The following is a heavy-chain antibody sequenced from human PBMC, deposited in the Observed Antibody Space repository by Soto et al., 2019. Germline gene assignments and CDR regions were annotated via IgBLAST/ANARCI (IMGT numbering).Heavy chain of an antibody. D-gene: IGHD6-6*01. Sequence: EVQMAESGGGLAQPGGWLRLSCAASGFSLSGYAMDWVRQALGKGREYVSGISSNGVGTYYANSVQGRFTISRDNSKNTVYLQMRSLRPEDMAVYYCARRARPDFYYMDVWGKGTTVTVSS. CDR3: ARRARPDFYYMDV. CDR2: ISSNGVGT. J-gene: IGHJ6*03. CDR1: GFSLSGYA. V-gene: IGHV3-64*01.